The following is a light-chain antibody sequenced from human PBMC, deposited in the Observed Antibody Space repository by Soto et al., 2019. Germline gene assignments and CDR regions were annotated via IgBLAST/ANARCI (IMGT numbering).Light chain of an antibody. CDR3: ATWDDSLNGFYV. Sequence: QSVLTQPXSASGTPGQGVTISCSGSTSNIGSNYVYWYQQLPGTAPKLLIYRNNQRPSGVPDRFSGSTSGTSASLAISGLRYDDEADYFCATWDDSLNGFYVFGTGTKVTVL. CDR1: TSNIGSNY. CDR2: RNN. V-gene: IGLV1-47*01. J-gene: IGLJ1*01.